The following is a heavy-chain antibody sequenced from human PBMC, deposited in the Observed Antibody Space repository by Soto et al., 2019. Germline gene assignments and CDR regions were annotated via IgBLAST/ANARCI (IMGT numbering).Heavy chain of an antibody. J-gene: IGHJ4*02. CDR1: GFSLNTDGEG. D-gene: IGHD1-1*01. CDR2: IYWDDDG. CDR3: AHPQTLTTEDAQVGHFDY. V-gene: IGHV2-5*02. Sequence: QITLKESGPTPVNPTQPLTLTCSFSGFSLNTDGEGVGWVRQPPGEALEWLALIYWDDDGRYSPSLKTRLTITNSPSKNQLVFMMTNMDPVETATYYCAHPQTLTTEDAQVGHFDYWGQGTLVTVSS.